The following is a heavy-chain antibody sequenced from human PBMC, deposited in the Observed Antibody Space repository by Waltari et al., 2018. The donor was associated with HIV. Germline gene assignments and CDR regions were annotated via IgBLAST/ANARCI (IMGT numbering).Heavy chain of an antibody. Sequence: EVQLVETGGGLIQPGGSLRLSCAASGFTVSSNYMSWVRQAPGKGREWVSVIYSVGSTYYADAGKGRFTISRDNSKNTLYLQMNSLRAEDTAVYYCARNTYGSGSDLDYYGMDVWGQGTTVTVSS. D-gene: IGHD3-10*01. V-gene: IGHV3-53*02. J-gene: IGHJ6*02. CDR3: ARNTYGSGSDLDYYGMDV. CDR2: IYSVGST. CDR1: GFTVSSNY.